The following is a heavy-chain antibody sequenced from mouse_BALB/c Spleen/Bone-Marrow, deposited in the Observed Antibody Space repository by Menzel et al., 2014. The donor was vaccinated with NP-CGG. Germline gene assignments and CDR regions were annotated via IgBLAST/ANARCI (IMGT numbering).Heavy chain of an antibody. V-gene: IGHV5-17*02. CDR1: GFTFSSFG. CDR2: ISSGTSTI. Sequence: EVHLVESGGGLVQPGGSRKLSCAASGFTFSSFGMHWVRQAPERGLEWVAYISSGTSTIYYADTVKGRFTFSRDNPKNTLFLQMTSLRSEDTAIYYCARDDGYYIRNAMDYWGQGTSVTVSS. J-gene: IGHJ4*01. CDR3: ARDDGYYIRNAMDY. D-gene: IGHD2-3*01.